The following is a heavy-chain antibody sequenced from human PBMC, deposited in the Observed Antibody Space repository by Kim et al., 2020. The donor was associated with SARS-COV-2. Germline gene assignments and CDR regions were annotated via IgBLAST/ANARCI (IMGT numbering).Heavy chain of an antibody. CDR2: IYYSGST. CDR3: ARHEHVTPSDY. V-gene: IGHV4-39*01. D-gene: IGHD4-4*01. Sequence: SETLSLTCTVSGGSISSSSYYWGWIRQPPGKGLEWIGSIYYSGSTYYNPSLKSRVTISVDTSKNQFSLKLRSVTAADTAVYYCARHEHVTPSDYWGQGTL. CDR1: GGSISSSSYY. J-gene: IGHJ4*02.